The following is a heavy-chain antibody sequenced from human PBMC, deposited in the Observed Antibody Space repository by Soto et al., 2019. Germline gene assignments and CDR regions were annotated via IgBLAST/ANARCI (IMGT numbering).Heavy chain of an antibody. CDR1: GFTFSSYG. Sequence: GGSLRLSCAASGFTFSSYGMHWVRQAPGKGLEWVAVIPYDGSNKYYADSVKGRFTISRDNSKNTLYLQMNSLRAEDTAVYYCAKDDSSGLEIFGFFDYWGQGTLVTVSS. CDR3: AKDDSSGLEIFGFFDY. V-gene: IGHV3-30*18. CDR2: IPYDGSNK. J-gene: IGHJ4*02. D-gene: IGHD6-19*01.